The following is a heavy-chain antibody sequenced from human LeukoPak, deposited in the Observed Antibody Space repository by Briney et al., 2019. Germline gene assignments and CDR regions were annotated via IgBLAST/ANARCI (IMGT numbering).Heavy chain of an antibody. J-gene: IGHJ3*01. CDR3: ARSLSDYVWLYGLSPFDL. D-gene: IGHD3-22*01. CDR1: GGLFSGYY. CDR2: LNHSGSN. Sequence: SETLSLTCAVYGGLFSGYYWGWIRQPPGKGLEGMGELNHSGSNNYNPSLKSPVTISVDTSKNQFSLKLTSVTAADTAVYYCARSLSDYVWLYGLSPFDLWGQGTMVTVSS. V-gene: IGHV4-34*01.